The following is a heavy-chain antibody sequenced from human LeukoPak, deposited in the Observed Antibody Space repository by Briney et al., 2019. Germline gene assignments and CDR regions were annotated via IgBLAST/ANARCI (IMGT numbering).Heavy chain of an antibody. CDR2: ISWNSGSI. D-gene: IGHD6-13*01. V-gene: IGHV3-9*01. J-gene: IGHJ4*02. Sequence: GGSLRLSCAASGFTFDDYAMHWVRQAPGKGLEWVSGISWNSGSIGYADSVKGRFTISRDNAKNSLYLQMNSLRAEDTALYYCAKGLELVPSYYFDYWGQGTLVTVSS. CDR1: GFTFDDYA. CDR3: AKGLELVPSYYFDY.